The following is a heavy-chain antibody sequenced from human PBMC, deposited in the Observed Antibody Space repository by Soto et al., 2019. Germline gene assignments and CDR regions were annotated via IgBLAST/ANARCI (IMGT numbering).Heavy chain of an antibody. J-gene: IGHJ5*02. CDR3: ARGIDSGWSGTESGFDP. CDR2: INHSGST. Sequence: SETLSLTCAVYGGSFSGYYWSWIRQPPGKGLEWIGEINHSGSTNYNPSLKSRVTISVDTSKNQFSLKLSSVTAADTAVYYCARGIDSGWSGTESGFDPWGQGTLVTVSS. CDR1: GGSFSGYY. V-gene: IGHV4-34*01. D-gene: IGHD6-19*01.